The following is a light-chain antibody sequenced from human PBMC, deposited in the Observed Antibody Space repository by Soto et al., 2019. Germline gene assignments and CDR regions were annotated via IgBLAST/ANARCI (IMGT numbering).Light chain of an antibody. Sequence: QSVLTQPASVSGSPGQSITISCTGTSSDVGGYNYVSWYQQHPGKAPKLMIYDVSNRPSGVSNRFPGSKSGNPASLTISGPQAEDEADYYCSSYTSSSIFFFGTGT. CDR3: SSYTSSSIFF. V-gene: IGLV2-14*01. CDR2: DVS. CDR1: SSDVGGYNY. J-gene: IGLJ1*01.